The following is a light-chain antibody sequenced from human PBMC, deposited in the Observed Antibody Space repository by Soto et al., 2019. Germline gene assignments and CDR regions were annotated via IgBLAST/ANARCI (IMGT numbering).Light chain of an antibody. CDR1: SSDVGAYNY. CDR3: CSYAGSYTLKV. V-gene: IGLV2-11*01. Sequence: QSALTQPRSVSGSPGQSVTISCTGTSSDVGAYNYVSWYQQYPGKAPKLMIYDVNKRPSGVPDRFSGSKSGNTASLTISGLHAEDGADYYCCSYAGSYTLKVFGGGTKLTVL. J-gene: IGLJ2*01. CDR2: DVN.